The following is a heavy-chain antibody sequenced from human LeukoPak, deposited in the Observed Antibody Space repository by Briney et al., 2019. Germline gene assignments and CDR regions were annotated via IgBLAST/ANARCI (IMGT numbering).Heavy chain of an antibody. CDR1: GYTFTTYF. D-gene: IGHD6-19*01. Sequence: ASVRVSCRASGYTFTTYFLHWVRQAPGQGLEWMGVINPSTARTTYAQKFQGRVTMTRDTSTSTVNMELNSLRSEDTAVYYCASASGSEYGMDVWGQGTTVTVSS. V-gene: IGHV1-46*01. J-gene: IGHJ6*02. CDR2: INPSTART. CDR3: ASASGSEYGMDV.